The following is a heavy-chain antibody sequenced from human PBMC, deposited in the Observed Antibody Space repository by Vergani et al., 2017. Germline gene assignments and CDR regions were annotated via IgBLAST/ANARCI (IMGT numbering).Heavy chain of an antibody. CDR3: SVEIYDYDGSRDFDY. CDR1: GFNFGEYG. J-gene: IGHJ4*02. CDR2: IRSKTYGATT. V-gene: IGHV3-49*04. D-gene: IGHD4-23*01. Sequence: EVQLVESGGDLVQPGRSLRLSCQTSGFNFGEYGVSWVRQAPGKGLEWIGFIRSKTYGATTEYAASVRGRFTISRDDSKGIAYLQMSSLKKEDTAVYRCSVEIYDYDGSRDFDYWGQGTLVVVSS.